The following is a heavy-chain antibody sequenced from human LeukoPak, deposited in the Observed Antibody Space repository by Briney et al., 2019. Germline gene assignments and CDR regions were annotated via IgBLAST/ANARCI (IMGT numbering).Heavy chain of an antibody. CDR1: GFTFTRYS. CDR2: IGSSSGTI. D-gene: IGHD2-8*01. V-gene: IGHV3-48*04. Sequence: GGSLRLSCAASGFTFTRYSMNWVRQAPGKGLEWVSYIGSSSGTIYYADSVKGRFTISRDNAKNSLYLQMNSLRAEDTAVYYCAREMAVWGQGALVTVSS. CDR3: AREMAV. J-gene: IGHJ4*02.